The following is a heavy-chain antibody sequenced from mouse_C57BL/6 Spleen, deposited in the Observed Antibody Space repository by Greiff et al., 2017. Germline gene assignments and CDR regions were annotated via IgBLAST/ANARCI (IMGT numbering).Heavy chain of an antibody. CDR1: GYSITSGYY. Sequence: VQLKQSGPGLVKPSQSLSLTCSVTGYSITSGYYWNWIRQFPGNKLEWMGYISYDGSNNYNPSLKNRISITRDTSKNQFFLKLNSVTTEDTATYYCARKDGYYWYFDVWGTGTTVTVSS. J-gene: IGHJ1*03. CDR3: ARKDGYYWYFDV. D-gene: IGHD2-3*01. V-gene: IGHV3-6*01. CDR2: ISYDGSN.